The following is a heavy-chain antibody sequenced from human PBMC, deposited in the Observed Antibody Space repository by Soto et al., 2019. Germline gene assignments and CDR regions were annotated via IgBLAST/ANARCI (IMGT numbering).Heavy chain of an antibody. CDR3: AKGYLGGYYYYGMDV. CDR1: GFTFSSYA. J-gene: IGHJ6*02. Sequence: GGSLRLSCAASGFTFSSYAMSWVRQAPGKGLEWVSAISGSGGSTYYADSVKGRFTISRDNSKNTLYLQMNSLRAEDTAVYYCAKGYLGGYYYYGMDVWGQGTTVTVSS. D-gene: IGHD1-20*01. V-gene: IGHV3-23*01. CDR2: ISGSGGST.